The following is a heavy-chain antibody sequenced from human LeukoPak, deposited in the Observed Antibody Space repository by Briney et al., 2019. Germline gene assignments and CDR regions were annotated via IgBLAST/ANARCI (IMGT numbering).Heavy chain of an antibody. V-gene: IGHV4-59*01. CDR2: IYYSGST. D-gene: IGHD3-3*01. CDR1: GGSISSYY. Sequence: KASETRSLTCTVSGGSISSYYWSWIRQPPGKGLEWIGYIYYSGSTNYNPSLKSRVTISVDTSKNQFSLKLSSVTAADTAVYYCARSIFGMATDYFDYWGQGALVTVSS. J-gene: IGHJ4*02. CDR3: ARSIFGMATDYFDY.